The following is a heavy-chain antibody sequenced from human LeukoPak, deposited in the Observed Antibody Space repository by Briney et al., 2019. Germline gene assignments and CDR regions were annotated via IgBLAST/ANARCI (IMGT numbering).Heavy chain of an antibody. CDR2: INHSGST. V-gene: IGHV4-34*01. D-gene: IGHD2/OR15-2a*01. Sequence: SETLSLTCAVYGGSFSGYYWSWIRQPPGKGLEWIGEINHSGSTNYNPSLKSRVTISVDTSKNQFSLKLSSVTAADTAVYYCARGVILLSSWFDPWGQGTLVTVSS. CDR3: ARGVILLSSWFDP. CDR1: GGSFSGYY. J-gene: IGHJ5*02.